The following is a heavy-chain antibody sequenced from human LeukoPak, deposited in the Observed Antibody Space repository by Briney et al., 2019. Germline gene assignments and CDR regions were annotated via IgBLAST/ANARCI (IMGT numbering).Heavy chain of an antibody. CDR3: ARDNGDYGFDY. J-gene: IGHJ4*02. D-gene: IGHD4-17*01. CDR2: IYYSGST. CDR1: GGSISSGGYY. V-gene: IGHV4-31*03. Sequence: PSETLSLTCTFSGGSISSGGYYWSWIRQHPGKGLEWIGYIYYSGSTYYNPSLKSRVTISVDTSKNQFSLKLSSVTAADTAVYYCARDNGDYGFDYWGQGTLVTVSS.